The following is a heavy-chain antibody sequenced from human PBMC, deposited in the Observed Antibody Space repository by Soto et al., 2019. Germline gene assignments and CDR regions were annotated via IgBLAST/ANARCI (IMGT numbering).Heavy chain of an antibody. D-gene: IGHD3-10*01. CDR2: IYYSGST. J-gene: IGHJ4*02. CDR1: GGSISSYY. Sequence: TLSLTCTVSGGSISSYYWSWIRQPPGKGLEWIGYIYYSGSTNYNPSLKSRVTISVDTSKNQFSLKLSSVTAADTAVYYCAGRDYGSGKYYFDYWGQGTLVTVSS. CDR3: AGRDYGSGKYYFDY. V-gene: IGHV4-59*01.